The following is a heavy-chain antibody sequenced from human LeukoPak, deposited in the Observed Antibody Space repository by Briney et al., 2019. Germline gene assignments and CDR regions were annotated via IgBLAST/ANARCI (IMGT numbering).Heavy chain of an antibody. CDR2: IKQDGSEK. Sequence: GGSLRLSCTASGFTFSSYWMSWVRQAPGKGLEWVANIKQDGSEKDYVDSVKGRFTISRDNAQNSLYLQMNSLGAEDTAVYYCARYCGGDCYGMDVWGQGTTVTVSS. J-gene: IGHJ6*02. D-gene: IGHD2-21*01. CDR1: GFTFSSYW. CDR3: ARYCGGDCYGMDV. V-gene: IGHV3-7*01.